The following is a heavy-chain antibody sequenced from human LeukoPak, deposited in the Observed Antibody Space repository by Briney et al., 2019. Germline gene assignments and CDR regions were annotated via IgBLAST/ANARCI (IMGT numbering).Heavy chain of an antibody. D-gene: IGHD3-3*01. V-gene: IGHV3-21*01. Sequence: PGGSLRLSCAASGFTFSSYSMNWVRQAPGKGLEWVSSISSSSSYIYYADSVKGRFTISRDNAKNSLYLQMNSLRAGDTAVYYCARGEIFGVVIPNWFDPWGQGTLVTVSS. J-gene: IGHJ5*02. CDR1: GFTFSSYS. CDR3: ARGEIFGVVIPNWFDP. CDR2: ISSSSSYI.